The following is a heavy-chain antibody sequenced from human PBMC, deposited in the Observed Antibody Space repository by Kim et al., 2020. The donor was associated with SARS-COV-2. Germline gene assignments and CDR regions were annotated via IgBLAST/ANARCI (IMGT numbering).Heavy chain of an antibody. J-gene: IGHJ6*02. CDR3: ARDGAWGYCSSTSCPGVGMDV. CDR2: IIPIFGTA. Sequence: SVKVSCKASGGTFSSYAISWVRQAPGQGLEWMGGIIPIFGTANYAQKFQGRVTITADESTSTAYMELSSLRSEDTAVYYCARDGAWGYCSSTSCPGVGMDVWGQGTTVTVSS. D-gene: IGHD2-2*01. CDR1: GGTFSSYA. V-gene: IGHV1-69*13.